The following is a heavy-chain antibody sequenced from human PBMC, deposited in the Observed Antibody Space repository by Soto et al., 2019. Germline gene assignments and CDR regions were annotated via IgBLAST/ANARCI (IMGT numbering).Heavy chain of an antibody. Sequence: SSETLSLTCTVSGGSISSYYLSWIRQPPGKGLEWIGYIYYSGRTNYNPSLKSRVTISVDTSKNQFSLKLSSVTAADTAVYYCARGYCSSTICYIWDNWFDPWGQGTLVTVSS. D-gene: IGHD2-2*02. CDR3: ARGYCSSTICYIWDNWFDP. V-gene: IGHV4-59*01. CDR1: GGSISSYY. CDR2: IYYSGRT. J-gene: IGHJ5*02.